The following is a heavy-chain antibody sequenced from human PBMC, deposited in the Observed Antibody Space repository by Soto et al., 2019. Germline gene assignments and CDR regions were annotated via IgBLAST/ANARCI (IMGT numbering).Heavy chain of an antibody. CDR2: INAGNGNT. CDR3: ARDIGGMDI. V-gene: IGHV1-3*01. J-gene: IGHJ3*02. Sequence: ASVKVSCKASGYTFTSYSMHWVRQAPGQRLEWMGWINAGNGNTKYSQKFQGRVTITRDTSASTAYMELSSLRSEDTALYYCARDIGGMDIWGQGTKVTVSS. CDR1: GYTFTSYS. D-gene: IGHD3-10*01.